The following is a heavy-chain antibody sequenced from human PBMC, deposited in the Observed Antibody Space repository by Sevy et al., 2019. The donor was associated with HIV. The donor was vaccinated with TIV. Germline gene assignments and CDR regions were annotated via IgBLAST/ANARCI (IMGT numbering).Heavy chain of an antibody. V-gene: IGHV3-30*04. CDR2: TSHDGKYN. CDR3: ARLFSCGGDCYYLDY. CDR1: GFTFSSYD. D-gene: IGHD2-21*02. Sequence: GESLNISCAGSGFTFSSYDMHWVRQPPGKGLEWVAVTSHDGKYNNYADSVKVRFTISRDNFKNTLYLQMNSLRVEDTAVYFCARLFSCGGDCYYLDYWGQGALVTVSS. J-gene: IGHJ4*02.